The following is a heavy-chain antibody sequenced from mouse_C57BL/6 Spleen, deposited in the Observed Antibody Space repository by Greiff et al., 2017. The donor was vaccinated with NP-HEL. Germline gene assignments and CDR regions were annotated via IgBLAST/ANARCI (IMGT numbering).Heavy chain of an antibody. J-gene: IGHJ2*01. D-gene: IGHD3-2*02. CDR3: ARESSGHYYFDY. CDR1: GYAFSSYW. CDR2: IYPGDGDT. V-gene: IGHV1-80*01. Sequence: VQLQQSGAELVKPGASVKISCKASGYAFSSYWMNWVKQRPGKGLEWIGQIYPGDGDTNYNGKFKGKATLTADKSSSTAYMQLSSLTSEDSAVYFCARESSGHYYFDYWGQGTTLTVSS.